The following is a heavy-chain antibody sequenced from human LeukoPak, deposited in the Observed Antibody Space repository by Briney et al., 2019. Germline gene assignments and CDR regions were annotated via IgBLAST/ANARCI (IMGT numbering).Heavy chain of an antibody. CDR3: AMGARGDYSGEDY. J-gene: IGHJ4*02. CDR1: GSTFKNYV. Sequence: PGGSLRLSCAASGSTFKNYVMSWVRQAPGRGLEWLANINPAGTEKYYVDSVKGRFAISRDNAKNSLFLQMNSLRAEDTALYYCAMGARGDYSGEDYWGQGTLVTVSS. V-gene: IGHV3-7*03. D-gene: IGHD7-27*01. CDR2: INPAGTEK.